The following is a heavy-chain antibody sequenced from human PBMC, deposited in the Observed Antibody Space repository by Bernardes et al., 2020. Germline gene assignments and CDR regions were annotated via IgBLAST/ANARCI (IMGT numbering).Heavy chain of an antibody. D-gene: IGHD2-2*01. CDR2: ISSSSSYI. CDR3: ARDLALVVPAAMPYYYYYGMDV. V-gene: IGHV3-21*01. J-gene: IGHJ6*04. Sequence: GGSLRLSCAASGFTFGSYSMNWVRQAPGQGLEWVSSISSSSSYIYYADSVKGRFTISRDNAKNSLYLQMNSLRAEDTAVYYCARDLALVVPAAMPYYYYYGMDVWGKGTTVTVSS. CDR1: GFTFGSYS.